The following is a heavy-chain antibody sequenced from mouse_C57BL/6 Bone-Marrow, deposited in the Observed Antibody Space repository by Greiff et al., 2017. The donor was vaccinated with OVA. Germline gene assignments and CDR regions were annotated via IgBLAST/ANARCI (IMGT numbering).Heavy chain of an antibody. CDR1: GYTFTSYW. CDR3: ARIANWDGYYFDY. V-gene: IGHV1-77*01. Sequence: QVQLQQPGAELVRPGSSVKLSCKASGYTFTSYWMDWVKQRPGQGLEWIGKIGPGSGSTYYNEKFKGKATLTADKSSSTAYMQLSSLTSEDSAVYFCARIANWDGYYFDYWGQGTTLTVSS. CDR2: IGPGSGST. D-gene: IGHD4-1*01. J-gene: IGHJ2*01.